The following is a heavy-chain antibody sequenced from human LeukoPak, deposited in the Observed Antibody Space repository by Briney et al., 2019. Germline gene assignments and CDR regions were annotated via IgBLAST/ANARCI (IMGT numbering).Heavy chain of an antibody. D-gene: IGHD2-2*01. J-gene: IGHJ4*02. V-gene: IGHV1-18*01. CDR2: ISAYNGNT. CDR3: AREHCSSTSCWPGY. CDR1: GYTFTSYG. Sequence: ASVKVSCKASGYTFTSYGISWVRQAPGQGLEWMGWISAYNGNTNYAQKLQGRVTMTTDTSTSTAYMELRSLRPDDTAVYYCAREHCSSTSCWPGYWGQGTLVTVSS.